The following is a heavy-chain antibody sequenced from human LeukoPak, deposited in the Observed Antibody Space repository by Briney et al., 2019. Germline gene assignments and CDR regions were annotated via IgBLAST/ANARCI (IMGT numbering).Heavy chain of an antibody. Sequence: PSQTLSFTCTVSGGSISSGSYYWSWIRQPAGKGLEWIGRIYTSGSTNYNPSLKSRVTISVDTSKNQFSLKLSSVTAADTAVYYCARVRIAVAGNYYYYYGMDVWGQGTTVTVSS. D-gene: IGHD6-19*01. CDR2: IYTSGST. CDR1: GGSISSGSYY. J-gene: IGHJ6*02. CDR3: ARVRIAVAGNYYYYYGMDV. V-gene: IGHV4-61*02.